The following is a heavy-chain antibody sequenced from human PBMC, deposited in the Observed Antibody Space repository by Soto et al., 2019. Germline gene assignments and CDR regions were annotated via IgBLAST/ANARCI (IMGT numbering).Heavy chain of an antibody. J-gene: IGHJ4*02. CDR1: GYTFTSYD. D-gene: IGHD4-4*01. CDR2: ISAYNGNT. V-gene: IGHV1-2*02. Sequence: ASVKVSCKTSGYTFTSYDMNWVRQAPGQGLEWMGWISAYNGNTNYAQKFQGRVTMTRDTSISAAYMELNSLKSDDTAVYYCARSRLTDYSIDYWGQGTLVTVSS. CDR3: ARSRLTDYSIDY.